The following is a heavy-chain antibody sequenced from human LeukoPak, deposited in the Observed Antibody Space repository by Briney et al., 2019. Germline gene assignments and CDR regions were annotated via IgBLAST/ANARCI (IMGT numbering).Heavy chain of an antibody. CDR3: APTKSVQSYYYYGLAV. CDR1: GYTFTSYF. D-gene: IGHD5-24*01. V-gene: IGHV1-2*02. J-gene: IGHJ6*02. CDR2: INPNRGDT. Sequence: ASVKVSCKASGYTFTSYFIHWVRQAPGQGLEWMGWINPNRGDTNFAQKFQGRVTMTRDTSISTAYMELNSLTSDDTAVYYCAPTKSVQSYYYYGLAVWGQGTTVTVPS.